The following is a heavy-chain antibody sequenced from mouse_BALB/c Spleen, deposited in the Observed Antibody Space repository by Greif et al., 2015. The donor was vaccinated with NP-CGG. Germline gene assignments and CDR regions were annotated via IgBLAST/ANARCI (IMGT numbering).Heavy chain of an antibody. CDR1: GYTFTSYV. V-gene: IGHV1-14*01. CDR2: INPYNDGT. Sequence: VQLQQSGPELVKPGASVKMSCKASGYTFTSYVMHWVKQKPGQGLEWIGYINPYNDGTKYNEKFKGKATLTSDKSSSTAYMELSSLTSEDSAVYYCASDGYYEGVSYWGQGTLVTVSA. D-gene: IGHD2-3*01. J-gene: IGHJ3*01. CDR3: ASDGYYEGVSY.